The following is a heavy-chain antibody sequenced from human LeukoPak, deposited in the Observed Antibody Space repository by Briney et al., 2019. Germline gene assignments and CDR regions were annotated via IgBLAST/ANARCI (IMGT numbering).Heavy chain of an antibody. J-gene: IGHJ6*03. V-gene: IGHV4-61*02. D-gene: IGHD6-13*01. CDR3: ARVGSSSWYNYYYYYMDV. Sequence: SQTLSLTCTASGGSISSGSYYWRWLRQPAGTGLEWIGRIYTSGRTNYNPSLKSRVTISVDTSKNQFSLKLSSVTAADTAVYYCARVGSSSWYNYYYYYMDVWGKGTTVTVSS. CDR1: GGSISSGSYY. CDR2: IYTSGRT.